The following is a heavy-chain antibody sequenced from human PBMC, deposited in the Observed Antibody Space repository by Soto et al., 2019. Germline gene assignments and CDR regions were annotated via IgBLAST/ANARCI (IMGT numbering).Heavy chain of an antibody. CDR2: IIPIFGTA. V-gene: IGHV1-69*13. CDR1: GGTFSSYA. Sequence: GASVKVSCKASGGTFSSYAISWMRQAPGQGLEWMGGIIPIFGTANYAQKFQGRVTITADESTSTAYMELSSLRSEDTAVYYCARDPQVDTAMVNYYYGMDVWGQGTTVTVSS. D-gene: IGHD5-18*01. CDR3: ARDPQVDTAMVNYYYGMDV. J-gene: IGHJ6*02.